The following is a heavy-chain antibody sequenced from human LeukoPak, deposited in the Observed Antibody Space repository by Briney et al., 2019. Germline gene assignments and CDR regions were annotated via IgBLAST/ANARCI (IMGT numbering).Heavy chain of an antibody. J-gene: IGHJ4*02. V-gene: IGHV3-30*02. Sequence: GGSLRLSCAASGFTFSSYSMNWVRQAPGKGLERVAFIRYDGSNKYYADSVKGRFTISRDNSKNTLYLQMNSLRAEDTAVYYCARLYCSGGSCYSGGYWGQGTLVTVSS. CDR2: IRYDGSNK. D-gene: IGHD2-15*01. CDR3: ARLYCSGGSCYSGGY. CDR1: GFTFSSYS.